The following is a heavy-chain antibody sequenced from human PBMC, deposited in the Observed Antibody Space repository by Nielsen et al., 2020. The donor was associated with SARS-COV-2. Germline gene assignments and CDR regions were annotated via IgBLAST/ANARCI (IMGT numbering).Heavy chain of an antibody. D-gene: IGHD1-26*01. J-gene: IGHJ5*02. CDR1: GYTFTSYY. V-gene: IGHV1-46*01. CDR3: ARVVGLTPGPWFDP. Sequence: ASVKVSCKASGYTFTSYYMHWVRQAPGQGLEWMGIINPSGGSTSYAQKLQGRVTMTTDTSTSTAYMELRSLRSDDTAVYYCARVVGLTPGPWFDPWGQGTLVTVSS. CDR2: INPSGGST.